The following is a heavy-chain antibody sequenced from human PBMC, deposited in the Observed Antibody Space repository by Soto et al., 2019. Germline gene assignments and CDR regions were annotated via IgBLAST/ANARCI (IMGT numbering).Heavy chain of an antibody. CDR1: GGTFSSYT. J-gene: IGHJ3*02. CDR3: ASRDVDVARHDAFAN. V-gene: IGHV1-69*02. D-gene: IGHD5-12*01. CDR2: IIPILGIA. Sequence: QVQLVQSGAEVKKPGSSVKVSCKASGGTFSSYTISWVRQAPGQGLEWMGRIIPILGIANYAQKFQGRVTITADKSTSTAYLELSSLRSEDTAVYYCASRDVDVARHDAFANWGQETIVTVSS.